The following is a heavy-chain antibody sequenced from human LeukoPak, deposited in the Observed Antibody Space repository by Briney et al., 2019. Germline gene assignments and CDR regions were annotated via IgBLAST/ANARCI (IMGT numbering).Heavy chain of an antibody. CDR1: GGTFSSYA. CDR3: ARASMTPSGFLDY. D-gene: IGHD2/OR15-2a*01. CDR2: IIPIFGTA. V-gene: IGHV1-69*06. Sequence: SAKVSCKASGGTFSSYAISWVRQAPGQGLEWMGGIIPIFGTANYAQKFQGRVTITADKSTSTAYMELSSLRSEDTAVYYCARASMTPSGFLDYWGQGTLVTVSS. J-gene: IGHJ4*02.